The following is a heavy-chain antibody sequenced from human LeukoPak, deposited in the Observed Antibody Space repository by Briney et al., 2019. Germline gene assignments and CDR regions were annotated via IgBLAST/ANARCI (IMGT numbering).Heavy chain of an antibody. V-gene: IGHV3-23*01. Sequence: GGSLRLSCAASGFTFSDYAMSWVRQAPGKELEWVSAISTSGGTTVYADSVKGRFTISRDNSRNTLYLQMNSLRAEDTAVYYCASRSGGYRHFDDWGQGALVTVSS. D-gene: IGHD3-10*01. CDR3: ASRSGGYRHFDD. CDR2: ISTSGGTT. J-gene: IGHJ4*02. CDR1: GFTFSDYA.